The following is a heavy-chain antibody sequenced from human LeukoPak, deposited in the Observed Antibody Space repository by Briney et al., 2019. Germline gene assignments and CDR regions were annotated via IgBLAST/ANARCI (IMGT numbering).Heavy chain of an antibody. CDR2: INHSGST. D-gene: IGHD5-24*01. CDR3: ARGAAMATITYCFDY. Sequence: PSETLSLTCAVYGGSFSGYYWSWIRQPPGKGLEWIGEINHSGSTNYNPSLKSRVTISVDTSKNQFSLKLSSVTAADTAVYYCARGAAMATITYCFDYWGQGTLVTVSS. CDR1: GGSFSGYY. J-gene: IGHJ4*02. V-gene: IGHV4-34*01.